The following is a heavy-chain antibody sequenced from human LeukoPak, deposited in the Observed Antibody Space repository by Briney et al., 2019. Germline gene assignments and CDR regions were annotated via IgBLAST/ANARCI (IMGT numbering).Heavy chain of an antibody. Sequence: SETLSLTCAVSGGSINGYYWTWIRQPPGKGLEYIGYIYYSGNTNYNPSLKSRVTISVDTSKNQFSLKLSSVTAADTAVYYCASTSFDPWGQGTLVTVSS. CDR3: ASTSFDP. V-gene: IGHV4-59*08. CDR2: IYYSGNT. J-gene: IGHJ5*02. CDR1: GGSINGYY.